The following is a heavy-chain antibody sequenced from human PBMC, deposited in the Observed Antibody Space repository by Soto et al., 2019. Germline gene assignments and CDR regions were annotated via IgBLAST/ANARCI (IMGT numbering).Heavy chain of an antibody. V-gene: IGHV3-11*01. CDR1: GFTFSDSY. J-gene: IGHJ6*02. Sequence: QVQLVESGGDLVKPGGSLRLSCAASGFTFSDSYMSWIRQAPGKGLGWLSYISSSGSTIYYADSVKGRFTISRDNAKNSMYLQMNRLRAEDMAVYYYSRQKAWSGEWFSRYAHGRDVCGQGTTVTVSS. D-gene: IGHD3-3*01. CDR2: ISSSGSTI. CDR3: SRQKAWSGEWFSRYAHGRDV.